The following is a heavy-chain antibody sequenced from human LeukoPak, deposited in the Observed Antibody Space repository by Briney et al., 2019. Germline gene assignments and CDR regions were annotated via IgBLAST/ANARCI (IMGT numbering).Heavy chain of an antibody. CDR2: ISWNSGSI. J-gene: IGHJ6*02. CDR1: GFTFDDYA. CDR3: AKGILRGYYYGMDV. Sequence: GGSQRLSCAASGFTFDDYAMHWVRQAPGKGLEWVSGISWNSGSIGYADSVKGRFTISRDNAKNSLYLQMNSLRAEDTALYYCAKGILRGYYYGMDVWGQGTTVTVSS. V-gene: IGHV3-9*01.